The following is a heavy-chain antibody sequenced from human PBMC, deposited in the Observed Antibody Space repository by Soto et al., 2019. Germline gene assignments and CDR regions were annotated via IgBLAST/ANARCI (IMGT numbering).Heavy chain of an antibody. V-gene: IGHV3-23*01. CDR1: GFTFSSYA. D-gene: IGHD2-15*01. Sequence: EVQLLESGGGLVQPGGSLRLSCAASGFTFSSYAMSWVRQAPGKGLEWVSAISGSGGSTYYADSVKGRFTISRDNSKNTRYLQMNSLRAEDTAVYYCAKVRRSGGSCYGVCWFDPWGQGTLVTVSS. CDR2: ISGSGGST. J-gene: IGHJ5*02. CDR3: AKVRRSGGSCYGVCWFDP.